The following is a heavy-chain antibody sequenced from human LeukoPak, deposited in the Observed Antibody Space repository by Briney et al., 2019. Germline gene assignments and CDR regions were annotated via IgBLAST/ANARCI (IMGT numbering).Heavy chain of an antibody. CDR3: ARVDPRKDAFDI. CDR2: LYTSGST. J-gene: IGHJ3*02. V-gene: IGHV4-4*07. CDR1: GGSISSYY. Sequence: SETLSLTCTVSGGSISSYYWNWIRQPAGKGLEWIGRLYTSGSTNYNPSLKSRVTMSLDTSNNQFSLKLSSVTAADTAVYYCARVDPRKDAFDIWGQGTMVTVSS.